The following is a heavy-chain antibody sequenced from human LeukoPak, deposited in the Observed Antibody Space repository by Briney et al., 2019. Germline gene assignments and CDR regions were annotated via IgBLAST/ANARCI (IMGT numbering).Heavy chain of an antibody. J-gene: IGHJ4*02. CDR3: ARWGGGFDY. Sequence: PGGSLRLSCAASGFTFSYYWMSWVRQAPGKGLEWVANIKPDGSEKYFVDSVKGRFTISRDNAMNSLYLQMNSLRAEDTAVYYCARWGGGFDYWGQGTLVIVSS. V-gene: IGHV3-7*04. D-gene: IGHD3-16*01. CDR1: GFTFSYYW. CDR2: IKPDGSEK.